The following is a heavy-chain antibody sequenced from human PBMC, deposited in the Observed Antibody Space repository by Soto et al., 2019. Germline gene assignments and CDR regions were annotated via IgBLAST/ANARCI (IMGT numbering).Heavy chain of an antibody. Sequence: QVQLVQPGTEVKKPGASVKVSCKASGYRVTQYVIHWVRQAPGQRLEWMGWIGAGDGMTYYSQNFQGRVTITKDTSASTVYMELSSLVSEDTAVYYCVIDYASDSGVNLDCWGQGTLVNVSS. CDR2: IGAGDGMT. D-gene: IGHD3-22*01. CDR3: VIDYASDSGVNLDC. J-gene: IGHJ4*02. V-gene: IGHV1-3*01. CDR1: GYRVTQYV.